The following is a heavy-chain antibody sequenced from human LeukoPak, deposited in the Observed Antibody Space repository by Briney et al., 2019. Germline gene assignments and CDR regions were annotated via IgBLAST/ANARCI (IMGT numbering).Heavy chain of an antibody. V-gene: IGHV5-51*01. CDR1: GYSFTSYW. J-gene: IGHJ4*02. CDR3: AIRYSGSYNDY. Sequence: GGSLKIPCKGSGYSFTSYWIGWVPQMPGKGLEWMGIIYPGDSDNRYSPSFQGKVTMSADKSISTAYLHWSSLKASDTAMYYCAIRYSGSYNDYWGQGTLVTVSS. CDR2: IYPGDSDN. D-gene: IGHD1-26*01.